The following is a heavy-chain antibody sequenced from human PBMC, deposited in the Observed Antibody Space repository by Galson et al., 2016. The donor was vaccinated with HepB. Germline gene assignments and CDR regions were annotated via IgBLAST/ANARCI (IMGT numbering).Heavy chain of an antibody. CDR3: ARKGGIYSPWGY. CDR2: IKQDGNEK. V-gene: IGHV3-7*03. J-gene: IGHJ4*02. D-gene: IGHD3-10*01. Sequence: SLRLSCATSGFTFSDYPMYWIRQAPGKGLEWVANIKQDGNEKYYVDSVKGRFTISRDNAKNSMYLQMNSLRAEDTAVYCCARKGGIYSPWGYWGQGTLVTVSS. CDR1: GFTFSDYP.